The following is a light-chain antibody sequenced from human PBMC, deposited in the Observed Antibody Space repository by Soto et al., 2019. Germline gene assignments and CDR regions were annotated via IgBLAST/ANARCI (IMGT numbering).Light chain of an antibody. CDR2: LGS. V-gene: IGKV2-28*01. Sequence: DIVMTQSPLSLPVTPGEPASISCRSSQSLLHSNGYNYLDWYLQKPGQPPQLLIYLGSNRASGVPDRFSGSGSGTDFTLKISRVEAEDVGVYYCMQGTHWPFTFGPGTKVDIK. J-gene: IGKJ3*01. CDR3: MQGTHWPFT. CDR1: QSLLHSNGYNY.